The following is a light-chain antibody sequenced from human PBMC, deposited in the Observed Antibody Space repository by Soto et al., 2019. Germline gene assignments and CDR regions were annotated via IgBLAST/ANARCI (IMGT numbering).Light chain of an antibody. J-gene: IGLJ2*01. CDR3: SSFAAGNTFI. CDR2: EVT. Sequence: QSALTQPRSVSGSPGQSVTISCTGTSSDVGDYNYVSWYQQHPGNTPKLIIYEVTKRPSGVPDRFSGSKSGNTASLTVSGLQAEDEADYYCSSFAAGNTFIFGGGTKLT. V-gene: IGLV2-11*01. CDR1: SSDVGDYNY.